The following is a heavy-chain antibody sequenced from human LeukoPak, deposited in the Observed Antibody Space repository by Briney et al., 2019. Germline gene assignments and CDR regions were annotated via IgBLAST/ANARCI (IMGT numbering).Heavy chain of an antibody. Sequence: PSETLSLTCAVYGGSFSGYYWSWIRQPPGKGLEWIGETDHSGSTNYNPSLKSRVTISVDTSKNQFSLKLSSVTAADTAVYYCARGGGSYSDYWGQGTLVTVSS. D-gene: IGHD1-26*01. V-gene: IGHV4-34*01. CDR2: TDHSGST. CDR3: ARGGGSYSDY. J-gene: IGHJ4*02. CDR1: GGSFSGYY.